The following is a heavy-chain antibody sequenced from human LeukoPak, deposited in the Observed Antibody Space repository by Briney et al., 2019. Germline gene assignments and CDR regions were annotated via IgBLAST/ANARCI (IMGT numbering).Heavy chain of an antibody. CDR1: GYTFTGYY. CDR2: INPNSGGT. J-gene: IGHJ4*02. CDR3: ARGLGSSWYNGVY. Sequence: ASVKVSCKASGYTFTGYYMHWVRQAPGQGLEWMGRINPNSGGTNYAQKFQGRVTMTRDTSISTAYMELSRLRSDDTAVYYCARGLGSSWYNGVYWGQRTLVTVSS. V-gene: IGHV1-2*06. D-gene: IGHD6-13*01.